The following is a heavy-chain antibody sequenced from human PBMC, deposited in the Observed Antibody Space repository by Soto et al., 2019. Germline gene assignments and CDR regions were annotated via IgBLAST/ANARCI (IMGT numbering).Heavy chain of an antibody. Sequence: QITLKESGPTLVKPTQTLTLTCTFSGFSLSTSGVGVGWIRQPPGKALEWLALIYWDDDKRYSPSLKSRLTLAKDTSTNPVVMTLTNMDDVDTASYYCARHTRCVPGYSCGWYGSFDYWGQGTLVTVSS. CDR2: IYWDDDK. CDR1: GFSLSTSGVG. J-gene: IGHJ4*02. D-gene: IGHD6-19*01. V-gene: IGHV2-5*02. CDR3: ARHTRCVPGYSCGWYGSFDY.